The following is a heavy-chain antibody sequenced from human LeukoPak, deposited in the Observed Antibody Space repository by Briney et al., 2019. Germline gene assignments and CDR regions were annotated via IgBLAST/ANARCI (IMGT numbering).Heavy chain of an antibody. Sequence: GGSLRLSCAASGFTFSSYSMNWVRQAPGKGLEWVSSISSSSSYIYYADSVKGRFTTSRDNAKYSLYLQMNSLRAEDTAVYYCARGSLVGATIVYWGQGTLVTVSS. CDR1: GFTFSSYS. V-gene: IGHV3-21*01. CDR2: ISSSSSYI. CDR3: ARGSLVGATIVY. D-gene: IGHD1-26*01. J-gene: IGHJ4*02.